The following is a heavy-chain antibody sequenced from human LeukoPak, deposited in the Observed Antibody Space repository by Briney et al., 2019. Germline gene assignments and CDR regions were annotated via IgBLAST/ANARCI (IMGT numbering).Heavy chain of an antibody. CDR3: ARGARYCSGSSCYILDY. CDR1: GYTFTSYA. Sequence: WASVKVSCKASGYTFTSYAMHWVRQAPGQRLEWMGWINAGNGNTKYSQKFQGRVTITRDTSASTAYMELSSLRSEDTAVYYCARGARYCSGSSCYILDYWGQGTLVTVSS. J-gene: IGHJ4*02. D-gene: IGHD2-15*01. V-gene: IGHV1-3*01. CDR2: INAGNGNT.